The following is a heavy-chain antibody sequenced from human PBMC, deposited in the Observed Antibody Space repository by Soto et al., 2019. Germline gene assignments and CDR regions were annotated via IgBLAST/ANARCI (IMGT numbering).Heavy chain of an antibody. J-gene: IGHJ4*02. CDR3: ATLTAPTDY. V-gene: IGHV3-11*01. CDR2: ISSDESTV. D-gene: IGHD2-21*02. Sequence: TGGSLRLSCVASGLTFRNYFMNWFRQAPGKGPEWLSYISSDESTVFYADSVKGRFTTSRDNAQNSVYLQMNSLRAEDTAVYYCATLTAPTDYWGQGSLVTVSS. CDR1: GLTFRNYF.